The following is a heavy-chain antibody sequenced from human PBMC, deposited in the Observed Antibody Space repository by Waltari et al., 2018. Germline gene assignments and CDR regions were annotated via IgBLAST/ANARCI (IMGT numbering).Heavy chain of an antibody. V-gene: IGHV4-38-2*01. CDR1: GYSITRGYS. J-gene: IGHJ4*02. D-gene: IGHD3-22*01. CDR3: ARQGYYYDSSGYYFGY. Sequence: QVQLQESGPGLVKPSEPLSPTAAVSGYSITRGYSWGWIRRPQGKGLEWIGSIYHSGSTYYNPSLKSRVTISVDTSKNQFSLKLSSVTAADTAVYYCARQGYYYDSSGYYFGYWGQGTLVTVSS. CDR2: IYHSGST.